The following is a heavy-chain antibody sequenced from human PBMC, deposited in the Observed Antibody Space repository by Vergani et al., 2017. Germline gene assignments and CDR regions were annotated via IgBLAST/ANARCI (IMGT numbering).Heavy chain of an antibody. J-gene: IGHJ3*02. D-gene: IGHD3-10*01. V-gene: IGHV4-4*07. CDR3: ARVPAMVRGVIISPADAFDI. Sequence: QVQLPESGPGLVKPSETLSLTCTVSGGSISSYYWSWIRQPAGKGLEWIGRIYTSGSTNYNPSLKSRVTMSVDTSKNQFSLKLSSVTAADTAVYYCARVPAMVRGVIISPADAFDIWGQGTMVTVSS. CDR1: GGSISSYY. CDR2: IYTSGST.